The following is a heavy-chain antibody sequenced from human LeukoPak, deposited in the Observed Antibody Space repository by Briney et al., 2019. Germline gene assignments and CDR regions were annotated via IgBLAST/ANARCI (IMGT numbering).Heavy chain of an antibody. CDR2: ISQDGSEK. CDR1: GFSFSTYW. D-gene: IGHD6-13*01. V-gene: IGHV3-7*04. CDR3: ARDREGSSCYDF. J-gene: IGHJ4*02. Sequence: GGSLRLSCAASGFSFSTYWMTWVRQTPGKGLEWVAHISQDGSEKYYVDSVKGRFTISRDNAKNSLYLQMNSLRADDTAVYFCARDREGSSCYDFWGQGTPVTVS.